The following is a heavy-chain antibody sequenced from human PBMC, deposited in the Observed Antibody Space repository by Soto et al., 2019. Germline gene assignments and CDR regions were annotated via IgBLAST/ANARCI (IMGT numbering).Heavy chain of an antibody. V-gene: IGHV3-23*01. Sequence: GGSLRLSCAASGFPFSSYAMTWVRQAPGKGLEWVSGIANSGGTTFYADSVRGRFTISRANSKNTLYLQMNNLRAEDTAIYYCEKRIASYGSRWDSWGQGTLGRVSS. D-gene: IGHD6-19*01. CDR1: GFPFSSYA. CDR2: IANSGGTT. CDR3: EKRIASYGSRWDS. J-gene: IGHJ4*02.